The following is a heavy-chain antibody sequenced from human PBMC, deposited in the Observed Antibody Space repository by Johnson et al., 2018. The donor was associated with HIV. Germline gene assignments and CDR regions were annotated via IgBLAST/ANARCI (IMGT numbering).Heavy chain of an antibody. D-gene: IGHD4-11*01. V-gene: IGHV3-20*04. CDR2: INWNGANS. Sequence: VQLVESGGGVVQPGGSLRLSCAASGFNFNDNYMAWIRQAPGKGLEWVCDINWNGANSVYADSVKGRFTISRDNSKNTLYLQMNSLRVEDTAVYFCARDYRGALDIWGQGTMVTVSS. J-gene: IGHJ3*02. CDR3: ARDYRGALDI. CDR1: GFNFNDNY.